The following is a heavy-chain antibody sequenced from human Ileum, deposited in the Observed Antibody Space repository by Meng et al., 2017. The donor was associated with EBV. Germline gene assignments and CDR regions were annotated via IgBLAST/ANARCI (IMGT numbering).Heavy chain of an antibody. V-gene: IGHV4-4*02. CDR2: IYHSGST. D-gene: IGHD2-8*01. CDR1: GDSMTNNNW. CDR3: ARTGVGLAFDY. J-gene: IGHJ4*02. Sequence: QVHLRVAGPGWVKSSGTLSLTCGVSGDSMTNNNWWTWVRQPPGKGLEWIGEIYHSGSTNYNPSLQSRATISVDMSKKQFSLKLRSVTAADTAVYYCARTGVGLAFDYWGLGTLVTVSS.